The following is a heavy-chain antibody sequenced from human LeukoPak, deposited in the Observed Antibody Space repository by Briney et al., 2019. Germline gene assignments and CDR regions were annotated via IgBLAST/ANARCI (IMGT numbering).Heavy chain of an antibody. CDR3: VRNMVRGVVYFDS. J-gene: IGHJ4*02. V-gene: IGHV3-74*01. CDR1: GFTFSDYW. Sequence: GGSLRLSCAASGFTFSDYWIHWVRQAPGKGLVWVSRINTDGSITNYADSVKGRFTISRDNAKNTLYLQMNSLRVEDTAVYYCVRNMVRGVVYFDSWGQGALVTVSS. CDR2: INTDGSIT. D-gene: IGHD3-10*01.